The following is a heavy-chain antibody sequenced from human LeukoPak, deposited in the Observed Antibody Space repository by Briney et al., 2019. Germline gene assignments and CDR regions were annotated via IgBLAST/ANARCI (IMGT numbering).Heavy chain of an antibody. CDR1: GFTFSSYW. J-gene: IGHJ4*02. CDR3: ARDLSGVTGYTYGRGIDY. CDR2: IKKDGSEK. V-gene: IGHV3-7*01. D-gene: IGHD5-18*01. Sequence: GGSLRLSCAASGFTFSSYWTSWVRQAPGKGLEWVANIKKDGSEKYYVDSVKGRFTISRDNAKTSLYLQMNSLRAEDTAVYYCARDLSGVTGYTYGRGIDYWGQGTLVTVSS.